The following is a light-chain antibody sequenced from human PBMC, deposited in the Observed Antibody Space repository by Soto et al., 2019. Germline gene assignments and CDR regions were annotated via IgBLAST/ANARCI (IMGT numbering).Light chain of an antibody. Sequence: DIQMTQSPSSLSASVGDRVTITCRASQSISSWLAWYQQKPVKTPKLLIFDAFSLESGVPSRFSGSRSGTEFTLTISSLQPDDYATYYCQQYKSYSPLTFGGGTKVEIK. CDR3: QQYKSYSPLT. CDR1: QSISSW. CDR2: DAF. J-gene: IGKJ4*01. V-gene: IGKV1-5*01.